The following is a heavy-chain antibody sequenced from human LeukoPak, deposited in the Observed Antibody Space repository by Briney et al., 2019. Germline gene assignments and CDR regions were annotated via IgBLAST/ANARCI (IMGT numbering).Heavy chain of an antibody. V-gene: IGHV1-2*02. CDR2: INPNSGGT. Sequence: ASVKVSCKASGYTFTGYYMHWVRQAPGQGLEWMGWINPNSGGTNYAQKFQGRVTMTRDTSISTAYMELSRLRSDDTAVYYCARPSVGYNSFDYWGQGTLVTVSS. CDR3: ARPSVGYNSFDY. D-gene: IGHD5-24*01. J-gene: IGHJ4*02. CDR1: GYTFTGYY.